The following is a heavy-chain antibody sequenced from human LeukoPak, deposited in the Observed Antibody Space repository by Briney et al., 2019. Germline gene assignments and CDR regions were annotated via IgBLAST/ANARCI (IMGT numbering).Heavy chain of an antibody. V-gene: IGHV3-30-3*01. D-gene: IGHD6-19*01. Sequence: GGSLRLSCAASGFTFSTYAMHWVRQAPGKGLEWVAFTPFDESNKFYADSVEGRFTISRDNSKKILFLQMDNLRVDDTAMYYCAVVAGRFPPDYWGQGTLVTVSS. J-gene: IGHJ4*02. CDR2: TPFDESNK. CDR3: AVVAGRFPPDY. CDR1: GFTFSTYA.